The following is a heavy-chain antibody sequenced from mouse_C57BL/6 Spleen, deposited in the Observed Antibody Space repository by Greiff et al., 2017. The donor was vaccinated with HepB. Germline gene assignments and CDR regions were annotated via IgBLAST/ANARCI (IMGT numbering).Heavy chain of an antibody. V-gene: IGHV5-17*01. Sequence: DVQLVESGGGLVKPGGSLKLSCAASGFTFSDYGMHWVRQAPEKGLEWVAYISSGSSTIYYADTVKGRFTISRDSAKNTLFLQMTSLRSEDTAMYYCARRAVVPFDYWGQGTTLTVSS. CDR1: GFTFSDYG. CDR3: ARRAVVPFDY. D-gene: IGHD1-1*01. CDR2: ISSGSSTI. J-gene: IGHJ2*01.